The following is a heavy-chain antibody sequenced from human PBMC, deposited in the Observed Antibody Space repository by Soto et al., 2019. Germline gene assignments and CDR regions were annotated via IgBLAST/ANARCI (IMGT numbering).Heavy chain of an antibody. V-gene: IGHV3-23*01. Sequence: GGSLRLSCAASGFTFSSYAMSWVRQAPGKGLEWVSAISGSGGSTYYADSVKGRFTISRDNSKNTLYLRMNSLRAEGTAVYYCAKALYDFWSGYYTHWGQGTLVTVSS. D-gene: IGHD3-3*01. CDR2: ISGSGGST. CDR1: GFTFSSYA. J-gene: IGHJ4*02. CDR3: AKALYDFWSGYYTH.